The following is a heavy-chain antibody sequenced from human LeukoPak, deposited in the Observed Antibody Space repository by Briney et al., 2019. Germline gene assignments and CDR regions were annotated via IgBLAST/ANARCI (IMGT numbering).Heavy chain of an antibody. D-gene: IGHD3-22*01. Sequence: SETLSLTCAVYGGSFSGYYWSWIRQPPGKGLEWIGEINHSGSTNYNPSLKSRVTISVDTSKNQFSLKLSSVTAADTAVYYCAPRGADSSGYEDYWGQGTLDTVSS. CDR2: INHSGST. J-gene: IGHJ4*02. CDR3: APRGADSSGYEDY. CDR1: GGSFSGYY. V-gene: IGHV4-34*01.